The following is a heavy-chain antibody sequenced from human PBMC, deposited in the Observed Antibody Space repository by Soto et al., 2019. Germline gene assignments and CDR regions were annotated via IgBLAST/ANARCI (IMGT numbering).Heavy chain of an antibody. CDR1: GYTFTGYY. D-gene: IGHD1-1*01. Sequence: ASVKVSCKASGYTFTGYYMHWVRQAPGQGLEWMGWINPNSGGTNYAQKFQGWVTMTRDTSISTAYMELSRLRSDDTAVYYCARDGPTTIGEYYYYMDVWGKGTTVTVSS. V-gene: IGHV1-2*04. CDR3: ARDGPTTIGEYYYYMDV. CDR2: INPNSGGT. J-gene: IGHJ6*03.